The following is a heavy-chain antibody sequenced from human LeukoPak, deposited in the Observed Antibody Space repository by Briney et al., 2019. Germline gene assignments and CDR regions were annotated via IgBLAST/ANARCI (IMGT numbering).Heavy chain of an antibody. Sequence: GGSLRLSCAASGFTFSTYWMNWVCQAPGKGLEWVANIKEDGSEKNYVDSVKGRFTTSRDNAKNSLCLQMNSLRAEDTAVYYCVAAGGYWGQGALVTVSS. CDR1: GFTFSTYW. CDR3: VAAGGY. V-gene: IGHV3-7*05. CDR2: IKEDGSEK. D-gene: IGHD6-13*01. J-gene: IGHJ4*02.